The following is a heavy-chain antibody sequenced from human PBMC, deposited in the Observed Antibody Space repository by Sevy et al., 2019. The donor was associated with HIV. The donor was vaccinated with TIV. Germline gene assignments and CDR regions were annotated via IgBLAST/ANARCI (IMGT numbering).Heavy chain of an antibody. Sequence: ASVKVSCKASGGTFSSYAISWVRQAPGQGLEWMGGIIPIFGTANYAQKFQGRVTITADKSTSTAYMELSSLRSEGTAVYYCAREVAGKTDYYYMDVWGKGTTVTVSS. CDR3: AREVAGKTDYYYMDV. J-gene: IGHJ6*03. CDR1: GGTFSSYA. D-gene: IGHD1-1*01. CDR2: IIPIFGTA. V-gene: IGHV1-69*06.